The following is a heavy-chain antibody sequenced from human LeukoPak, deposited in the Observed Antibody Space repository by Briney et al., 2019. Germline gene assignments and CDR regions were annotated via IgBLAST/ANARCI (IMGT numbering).Heavy chain of an antibody. Sequence: ASVKVSCKASGYTFTGYYMRWVRQAPGQGLEWMGWINPNSGGTNYAQKFQGRVTMTRDTSISTAYMELSRLRSDDTAVYYCASAGIAVAGSLLWFVYWGQGTLVTVSS. CDR1: GYTFTGYY. V-gene: IGHV1-2*02. CDR2: INPNSGGT. D-gene: IGHD6-19*01. CDR3: ASAGIAVAGSLLWFVY. J-gene: IGHJ4*02.